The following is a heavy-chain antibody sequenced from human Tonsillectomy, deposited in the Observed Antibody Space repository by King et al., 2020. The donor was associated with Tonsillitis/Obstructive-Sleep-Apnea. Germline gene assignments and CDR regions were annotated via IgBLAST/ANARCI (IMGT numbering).Heavy chain of an antibody. D-gene: IGHD4-17*01. V-gene: IGHV3-30*04. CDR1: GFTFSRYA. CDR3: AREAGDYDLYFYY. CDR2: IAYDASTK. Sequence: VQLVESGGGVVQPGRSLRLSCAASGFTFSRYALHWVRQAPGKGLEWVAVIAYDASTKYYADSVKGRFTISRDNSKNTLYLQVNSLRSEDTAVYFCAREAGDYDLYFYYWGQGTLVTVSS. J-gene: IGHJ4*02.